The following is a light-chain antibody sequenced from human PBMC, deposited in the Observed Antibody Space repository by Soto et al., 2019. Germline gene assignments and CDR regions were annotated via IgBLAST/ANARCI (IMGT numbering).Light chain of an antibody. J-gene: IGKJ5*01. CDR2: DAS. Sequence: EIVLTQSPATLSFSPGERATLSCRASQSVSNYLGWYQQKPGQAPRLLIYDASNRATGIPARFSGSGSGTDFTLTISSLEPEDFAVYYCQHRGTFGQGTRLEIK. CDR3: QHRGT. V-gene: IGKV3-11*01. CDR1: QSVSNY.